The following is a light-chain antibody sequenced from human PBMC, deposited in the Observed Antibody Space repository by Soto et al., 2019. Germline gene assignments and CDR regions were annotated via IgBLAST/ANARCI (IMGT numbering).Light chain of an antibody. V-gene: IGKV1-8*01. Sequence: AIRMTQSPSSFSASTGDRVTITCRASQGISSYLAWYQQKPGKAPKLLIYAASTLQSGVPSRFSGSGSGTDFTLTISCLQSEDFATYYCQQYYSYPRTLAHGTKVDIK. CDR3: QQYYSYPRT. J-gene: IGKJ1*01. CDR1: QGISSY. CDR2: AAS.